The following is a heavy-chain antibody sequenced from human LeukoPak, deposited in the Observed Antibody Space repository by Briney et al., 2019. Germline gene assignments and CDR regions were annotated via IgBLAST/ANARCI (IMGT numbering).Heavy chain of an antibody. Sequence: GGSLRLSCVASRFKFNDYYMGWIRQAPGKGLQWLAYIDSDGKTIDYVDSVKGRFTISRDNAKNSLYLQMNSLRAEDTAVYYCAELGITMIGGVWGKGTTVTISS. D-gene: IGHD3-10*02. J-gene: IGHJ6*04. CDR2: IDSDGKTI. CDR3: AELGITMIGGV. CDR1: RFKFNDYY. V-gene: IGHV3-11*04.